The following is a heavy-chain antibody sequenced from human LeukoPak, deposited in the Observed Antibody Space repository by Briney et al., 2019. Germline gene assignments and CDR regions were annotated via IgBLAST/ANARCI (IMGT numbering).Heavy chain of an antibody. J-gene: IGHJ4*02. CDR1: GYTFTSYF. V-gene: IGHV1-46*01. D-gene: IGHD6-19*01. CDR3: ARGTVAVFDY. CDR2: INPSGGST. Sequence: GASVKVSCKASGYTFTSYFIYWVRQAPGQGLEWMGIINPSGGSTNNAQKFQGRVTMTRDMSTNTVYMELSSLRSEDTAVYYCARGTVAVFDYWGQGTLVTVSS.